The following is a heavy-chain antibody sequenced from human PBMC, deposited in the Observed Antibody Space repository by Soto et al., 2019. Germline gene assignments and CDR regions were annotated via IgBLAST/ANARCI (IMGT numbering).Heavy chain of an antibody. CDR1: GFTFSGSA. V-gene: IGHV3-73*01. Sequence: LSCAASGFTFSGSAMHWVRQASGKGLEWVGRIRSKANSYATAYAASVKGRFTISRDDSKNTAYLQMNSLKTEDTAVYYCTSCSSTSCYWYYYGMDVWGQGTTVTVSS. CDR3: TSCSSTSCYWYYYGMDV. D-gene: IGHD2-2*01. J-gene: IGHJ6*02. CDR2: IRSKANSYAT.